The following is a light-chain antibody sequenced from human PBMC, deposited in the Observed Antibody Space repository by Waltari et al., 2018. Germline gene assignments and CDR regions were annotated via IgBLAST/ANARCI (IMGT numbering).Light chain of an antibody. CDR2: DVS. J-gene: IGKJ2*01. V-gene: IGKV3-11*01. CDR3: QQRSNWPPRT. CDR1: QSVSSS. Sequence: EIVLTQSPATLSLSPGEIATLSCRASQSVSSSLAWYRQKPGQAPRLLIYDVSNRATGIPARFSGSGSGTDFTLIISSLEPEDFAVYYCQQRSNWPPRTFGQGTRLEIK.